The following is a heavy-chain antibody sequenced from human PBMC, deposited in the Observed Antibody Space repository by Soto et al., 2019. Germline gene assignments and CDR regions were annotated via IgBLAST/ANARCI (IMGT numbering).Heavy chain of an antibody. CDR1: GGSISSYY. J-gene: IGHJ4*02. V-gene: IGHV4-59*01. Sequence: QVQLQESGPGLVKPSETLSLTCTVSGGSISSYYWSWIRQPPGKGLEWIGYIYYSGSTNYNPSLKSRVTISVDTSKNQFSLKLSSVTAADTAVYYCARVLELRGTLFDYWGQGTLVTVSS. CDR3: ARVLELRGTLFDY. CDR2: IYYSGST. D-gene: IGHD1-7*01.